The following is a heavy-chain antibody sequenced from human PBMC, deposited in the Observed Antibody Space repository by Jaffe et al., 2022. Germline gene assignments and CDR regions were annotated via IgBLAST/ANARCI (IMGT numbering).Heavy chain of an antibody. CDR2: ISWNSGSI. CDR1: GFTFDDYA. J-gene: IGHJ4*02. CDR3: AKGYYDILTGFDY. D-gene: IGHD3-9*01. V-gene: IGHV3-9*01. Sequence: EVQLVESGGGLVQPGRSLRLSCAASGFTFDDYAMHWVRQAPGKGLEWVSGISWNSGSIGYADSVKGRFTISRDNAKNSLYLQMNSLRAEDTALYYCAKGYYDILTGFDYWGQGTLVTVSS.